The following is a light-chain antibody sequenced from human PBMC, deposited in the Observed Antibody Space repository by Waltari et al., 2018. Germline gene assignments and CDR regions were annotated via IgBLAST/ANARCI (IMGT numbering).Light chain of an antibody. J-gene: IGKJ1*01. CDR3: QQGNNFPPT. Sequence: IQMTQSPSSVSESVGDRVTITCRASQGISNYLAWYQQKPGKAPKFLIYAASILQSGVPSRFSGSGSGTEFTLTINGLQPEDFATYFCQQGNNFPPTFGQGTEVEI. V-gene: IGKV1-12*01. CDR2: AAS. CDR1: QGISNY.